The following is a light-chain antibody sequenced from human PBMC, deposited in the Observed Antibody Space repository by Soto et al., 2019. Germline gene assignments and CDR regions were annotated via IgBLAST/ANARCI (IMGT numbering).Light chain of an antibody. CDR3: QQYNSYPCP. CDR1: QSISSW. J-gene: IGKJ3*01. Sequence: DIQMTQSPSTLSASVGDRVTITCRASQSISSWLAWYQQKPGEAPKLLIYKASSLESGVPSRFSGSGSGTEFTLTSSSLQPDDFATYYCQQYNSYPCPFGPGTKVDIK. V-gene: IGKV1-5*03. CDR2: KAS.